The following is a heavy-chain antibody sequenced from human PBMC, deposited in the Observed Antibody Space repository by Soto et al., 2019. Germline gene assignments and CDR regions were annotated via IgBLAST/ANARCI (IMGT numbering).Heavy chain of an antibody. J-gene: IGHJ4*02. CDR2: TYYRSKWYN. Sequence: KQSQTLSLTCAISGDSVSSNSAAWNWIRQSPSRGLEWLGRTYYRSKWYNDYAVSVKSRITINPDTSKNQFSLQLNSVTPEDTAVYYCARAPVGPRGYSGYDFDYWGQGTLVTVSS. CDR1: GDSVSSNSAA. D-gene: IGHD5-12*01. CDR3: ARAPVGPRGYSGYDFDY. V-gene: IGHV6-1*01.